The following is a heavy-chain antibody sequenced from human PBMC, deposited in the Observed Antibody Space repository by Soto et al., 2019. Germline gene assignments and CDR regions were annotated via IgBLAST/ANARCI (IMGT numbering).Heavy chain of an antibody. CDR2: ISRASDTI. D-gene: IGHD3-9*01. V-gene: IGHV3-48*01. CDR1: GFTLSRYS. Sequence: GGSLRLSCAASGFTLSRYSMNWVRQAPGKGLEWISYISRASDTIYYADSVKGRFTVSRDNAKNSLYLQMNSLRAEDTAVYYCAREPSRGFFDWLGEYDYSFDFWGQGTLVTVSS. J-gene: IGHJ4*02. CDR3: AREPSRGFFDWLGEYDYSFDF.